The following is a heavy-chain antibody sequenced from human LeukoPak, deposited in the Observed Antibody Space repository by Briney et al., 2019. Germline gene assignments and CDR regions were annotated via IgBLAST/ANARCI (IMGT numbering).Heavy chain of an antibody. V-gene: IGHV4-39*01. D-gene: IGHD6-6*01. CDR3: ARLYSNSLYYFDY. J-gene: IGHJ4*02. Sequence: SETLSLTCTVSGGSISSSSYYWGWIRQPPGKGLEWIGSIYYSGSTYYNPSLKSRVTISVDTSKNQFSLKLSSVTAADTAVYYCARLYSNSLYYFDYWGQGTLVTVSP. CDR2: IYYSGST. CDR1: GGSISSSSYY.